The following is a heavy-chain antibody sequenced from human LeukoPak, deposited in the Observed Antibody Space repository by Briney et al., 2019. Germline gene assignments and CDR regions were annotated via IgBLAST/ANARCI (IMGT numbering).Heavy chain of an antibody. V-gene: IGHV3-53*01. CDR2: IYSGGNT. Sequence: GGSLRLSCAASGFTVSDIYMSWVRQAPGKGLEWVSVIYSGGNTYYADSVKGRFTISRDNSKNTLYLQMNSLRAEDTAVYYCARRNTNMVWVFDYWGQGTLVTVSS. CDR3: ARRNTNMVWVFDY. J-gene: IGHJ4*02. CDR1: GFTVSDIY. D-gene: IGHD5-18*01.